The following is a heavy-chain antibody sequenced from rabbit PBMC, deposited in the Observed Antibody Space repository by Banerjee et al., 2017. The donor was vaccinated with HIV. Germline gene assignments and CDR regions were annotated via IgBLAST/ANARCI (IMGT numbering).Heavy chain of an antibody. CDR1: GFSFSDRDV. CDR3: VRDQARMLDL. V-gene: IGHV1S47*01. Sequence: QEQLVESGGGLVKPEGSLTLTCKASGFSFSDRDVMCWVRQAPGKGLEWIGYIDPIFSTTHYASWVNGRFTISRDIDQNTLYLQLNSLTAADTATYFCVRDQARMLDLWGQGTLVTVS. J-gene: IGHJ3*01. D-gene: IGHD6-1*01. CDR2: IDPIFSTT.